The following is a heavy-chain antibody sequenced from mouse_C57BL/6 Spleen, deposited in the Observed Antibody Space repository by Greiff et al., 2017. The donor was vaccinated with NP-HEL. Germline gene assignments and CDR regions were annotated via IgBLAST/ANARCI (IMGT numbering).Heavy chain of an antibody. V-gene: IGHV2-6*01. J-gene: IGHJ3*01. CDR2: IWGVGST. D-gene: IGHD4-1*01. CDR1: GFSLTSYG. CDR3: ASGNWDEGFAY. Sequence: VQLQESGPGLVAPSQSLSITCTVSGFSLTSYGVDWVRQSPGKGLEWLGVIWGVGSTNYNSALKSRLSISKDNSKSQVFLKMNSLQTDDTAMYYCASGNWDEGFAYWGQGTLVTVSA.